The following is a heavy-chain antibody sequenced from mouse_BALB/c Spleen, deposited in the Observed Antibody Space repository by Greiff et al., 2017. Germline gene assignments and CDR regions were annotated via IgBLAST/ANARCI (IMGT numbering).Heavy chain of an antibody. CDR1: GFTFSSYA. CDR2: ISSGGST. Sequence: EVQVVESGGGLVKPGGSLKLSCAASGFTFSSYAMSWVRQTPEKRLEWVASISSGGSTYYPDSVKGRFTISRDNARNILYLQMSSLRSEDTAMYYCARGDGYYDYAMDYWGQGTSVTVSS. V-gene: IGHV5-6-5*01. D-gene: IGHD2-3*01. J-gene: IGHJ4*01. CDR3: ARGDGYYDYAMDY.